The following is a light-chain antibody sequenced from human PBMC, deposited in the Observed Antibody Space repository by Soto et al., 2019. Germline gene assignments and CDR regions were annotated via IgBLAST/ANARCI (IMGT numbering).Light chain of an antibody. V-gene: IGKV3-20*01. CDR1: QSVSNNY. CDR2: GAS. CDR3: QQYGNSAWT. J-gene: IGKJ1*01. Sequence: EIVLTQSPGTLSLSPGERATLSCRASQSVSNNYLAWYQQKPGHAPRLLIYGASSRATGIPDRFSGSGSGTDFTLTISRLEPEDFAVYYCQQYGNSAWTFGQGTKLDIK.